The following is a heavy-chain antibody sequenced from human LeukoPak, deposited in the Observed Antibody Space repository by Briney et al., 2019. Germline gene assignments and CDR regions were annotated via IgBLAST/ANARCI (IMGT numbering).Heavy chain of an antibody. J-gene: IGHJ4*02. CDR3: ARVPRDGYAVDY. CDR2: IYYSGST. Sequence: PSETLSLTCAVSGGSISSYYWSWIRQPPGKGLEWVGYIYYSGSTNYNPSLKSRVTISVDTSKNQFSLKLSSVTAADTAVYYCARVPRDGYAVDYWGQGTLVTVSS. V-gene: IGHV4-59*01. D-gene: IGHD5-24*01. CDR1: GGSISSYY.